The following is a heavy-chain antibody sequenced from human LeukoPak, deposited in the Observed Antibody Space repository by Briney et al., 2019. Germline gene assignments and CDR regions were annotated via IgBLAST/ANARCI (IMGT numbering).Heavy chain of an antibody. CDR2: IHRSGST. Sequence: SGTLSLTCAVSGGSISSGNWWSWVRQPPGKGLEWIGEIHRSGSTNYNPSLKSRVTISVDTSKNQFSLKLSSVTAADTAVYYCARGKWPINDDAIYYYYFGMDVWGQGTTVTVSS. CDR3: ARGKWPINDDAIYYYYFGMDV. V-gene: IGHV4-4*02. CDR1: GGSISSGNW. J-gene: IGHJ6*02. D-gene: IGHD1-1*01.